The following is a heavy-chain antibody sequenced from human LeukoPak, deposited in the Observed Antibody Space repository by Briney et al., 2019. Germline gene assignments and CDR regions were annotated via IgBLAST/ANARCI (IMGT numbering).Heavy chain of an antibody. D-gene: IGHD2-21*01. J-gene: IGHJ4*02. Sequence: ASVKVSCKASGYTFSNYGISWVRQAPGQGLGWMGWIAGYNANTNYAQNLQDRVTMTTDTATSTAYMELRSLRSDDTAMYYCARDFAGLFDYWGQGTLVTVSS. CDR2: IAGYNANT. V-gene: IGHV1-18*01. CDR3: ARDFAGLFDY. CDR1: GYTFSNYG.